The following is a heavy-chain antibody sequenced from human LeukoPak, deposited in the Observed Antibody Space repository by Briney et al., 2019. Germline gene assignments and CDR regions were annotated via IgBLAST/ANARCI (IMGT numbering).Heavy chain of an antibody. CDR2: IYYSGST. CDR3: ARFKPGGATIMGDAFDI. Sequence: SETLSLTCTVSGGSISSYYWSWIRQPPGKGLEWIGYIYYSGSTNYNPSLTSRVTISVDTSKNQFSLKLSSVTAADTAVYYCARFKPGGATIMGDAFDIWGQGTMVTVSS. D-gene: IGHD1-26*01. V-gene: IGHV4-59*01. CDR1: GGSISSYY. J-gene: IGHJ3*02.